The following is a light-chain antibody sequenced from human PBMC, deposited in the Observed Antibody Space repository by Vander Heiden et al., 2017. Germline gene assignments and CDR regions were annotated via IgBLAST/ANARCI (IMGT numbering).Light chain of an antibody. CDR1: KLGDKY. CDR3: QAWDSSTSHVV. J-gene: IGLJ2*01. CDR2: QDS. Sequence: SSELTQPPSVSVPPGQTASITSSGDKLGDKYACWYQQKPGQSPVLVIYQDSKRPSGIPERFSGSNSGNTATLTISGTQAMDEADYYCQAWDSSTSHVVFGGGTKLTVL. V-gene: IGLV3-1*01.